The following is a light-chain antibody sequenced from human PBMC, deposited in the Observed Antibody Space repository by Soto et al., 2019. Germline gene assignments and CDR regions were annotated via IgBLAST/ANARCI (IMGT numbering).Light chain of an antibody. CDR3: LQALQTPWT. CDR2: LGS. J-gene: IGKJ1*01. CDR1: QSLLHSNGYNY. V-gene: IGKV2-28*01. Sequence: DIVMTQSPLSLPVTPGEPASISCRSSQSLLHSNGYNYLDWYLQKPGQSPQLLIYLGSNRASGVPSRFSGSGSGTDFTLRISRVEAEDVGVYYCLQALQTPWTFGQGTKMEIK.